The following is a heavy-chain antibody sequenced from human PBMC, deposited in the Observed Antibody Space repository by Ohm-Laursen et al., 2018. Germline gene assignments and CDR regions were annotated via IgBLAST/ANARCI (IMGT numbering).Heavy chain of an antibody. CDR2: IWSDGKTK. D-gene: IGHD2-2*01. CDR3: ASRSPALDY. J-gene: IGHJ4*02. CDR1: GFTFSTHA. Sequence: SLRLSCAASGFTFSTHAMHWVRQAPGKGLEWVAMIWSDGKTKFYVDSVKGRFTISRDNTKNTLYLQMNSLRAEDTAVYYCASRSPALDYWGQGTPVTVSS. V-gene: IGHV3-33*01.